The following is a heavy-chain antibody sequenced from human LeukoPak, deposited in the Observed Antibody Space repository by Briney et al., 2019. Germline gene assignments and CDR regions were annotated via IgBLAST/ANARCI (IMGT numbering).Heavy chain of an antibody. CDR3: AKLMLGYFDWPLDDY. CDR1: GFTFSSYA. CDR2: ISGSGGST. Sequence: PPGGSLRLSCAASGFTFSSYAMSWVRQAPGKGLEWVSAISGSGGSTYYADSVKGRFTISRDNSKNTLYLQMNSLRAEDTAVYYCAKLMLGYFDWPLDDYWGQGTLVTVSS. D-gene: IGHD3-9*01. J-gene: IGHJ4*02. V-gene: IGHV3-23*01.